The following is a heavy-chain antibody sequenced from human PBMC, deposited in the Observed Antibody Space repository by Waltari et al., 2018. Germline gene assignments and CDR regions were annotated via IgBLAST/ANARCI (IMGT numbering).Heavy chain of an antibody. CDR1: GFTFSSYS. CDR3: GRDWSGWDT. CDR2: ISSGNTYI. J-gene: IGHJ5*02. Sequence: DVQLVESGGGPVKPGESLRLSCVASGFTFSSYSMNWVRQAPGKGLELGSSISSGNTYIYYADSVKGRFTISRDDAKNSLFLQMNSLRDEDTAVYYCGRDWSGWDTWGQGTLVTVSS. D-gene: IGHD3-3*01. V-gene: IGHV3-21*01.